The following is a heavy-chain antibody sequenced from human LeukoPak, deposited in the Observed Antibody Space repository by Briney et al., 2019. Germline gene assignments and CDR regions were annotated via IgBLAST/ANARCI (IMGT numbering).Heavy chain of an antibody. D-gene: IGHD2-2*01. CDR2: TYYRSKWYN. CDR1: GDSVSSNSAA. V-gene: IGHV6-1*01. J-gene: IGHJ4*02. CDR3: ARDRRYCSSTSCSGGFCDY. Sequence: SQTLSLTCAISGDSVSSNSAAWNWIRQSPSRGLEWLGRTYYRSKWYNDYAVSVKSRITINPDTSKNQFSLQLNSVTPEDTAVYYCARDRRYCSSTSCSGGFCDYWGQGTLVTVSS.